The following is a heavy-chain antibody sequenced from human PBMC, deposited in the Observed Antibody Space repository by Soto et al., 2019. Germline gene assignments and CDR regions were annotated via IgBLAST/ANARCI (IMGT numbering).Heavy chain of an antibody. Sequence: SQTLSLICAISGDSVSSNSAAWNWIRQSPSRGLEWLGRTYYRSKWYNDYAVSVKSRITINPDTSKNQFSLQLNSVTPEDTAVYYCARDEYSSSWYGGYYGMDVWGQGTTVTVSS. J-gene: IGHJ6*02. V-gene: IGHV6-1*01. D-gene: IGHD6-13*01. CDR3: ARDEYSSSWYGGYYGMDV. CDR2: TYYRSKWYN. CDR1: GDSVSSNSAA.